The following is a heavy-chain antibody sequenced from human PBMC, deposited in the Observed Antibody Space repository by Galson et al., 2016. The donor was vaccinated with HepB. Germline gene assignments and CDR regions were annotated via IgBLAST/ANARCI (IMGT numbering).Heavy chain of an antibody. CDR3: ARRTGNGFDV. CDR1: GDSVSSNSAT. Sequence: CAISGDSVSSNSATWHWIRLSPSRGLEWLGRTYYRSRWYSDYALSVKSRITINADTSKSQFSLRPNSVTPEDTAVYYCARRTGNGFDVWGQGTTVTVSS. D-gene: IGHD1-1*01. CDR2: TYYRSRWYS. V-gene: IGHV6-1*01. J-gene: IGHJ6*02.